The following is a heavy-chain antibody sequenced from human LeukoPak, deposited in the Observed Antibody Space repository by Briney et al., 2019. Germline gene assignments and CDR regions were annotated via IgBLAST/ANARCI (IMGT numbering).Heavy chain of an antibody. V-gene: IGHV4-34*01. CDR2: INHSGST. D-gene: IGHD3-22*01. CDR3: ARRRGYYYDSSGYYRNGFDY. Sequence: SETLSLTCAVYGGSFSGYYWSWIRQPPGKGLEWIGEINHSGSTNYNPSLKSRVTISVDTSKNQFSLKLSSVTAADTAVYYCARRRGYYYDSSGYYRNGFDYWGQGTLVTVSS. CDR1: GGSFSGYY. J-gene: IGHJ4*02.